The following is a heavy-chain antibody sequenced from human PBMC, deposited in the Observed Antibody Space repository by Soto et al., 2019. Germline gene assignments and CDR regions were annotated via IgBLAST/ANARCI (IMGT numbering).Heavy chain of an antibody. J-gene: IGHJ3*02. Sequence: GGSLRLSCAASGFTFSSYWMHWVRQAPGKGLVWVSRINSDGSSTSYADSVKGRFTISRDNAKNTLYLQMNSLRAEDTAVYYCEREGTTFYVFWSGYYPGPDDVFDIWGQGTMVTVSS. CDR1: GFTFSSYW. CDR3: EREGTTFYVFWSGYYPGPDDVFDI. CDR2: INSDGSST. D-gene: IGHD3-3*01. V-gene: IGHV3-74*01.